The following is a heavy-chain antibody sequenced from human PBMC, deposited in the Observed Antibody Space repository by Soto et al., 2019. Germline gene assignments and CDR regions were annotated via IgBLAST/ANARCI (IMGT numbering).Heavy chain of an antibody. CDR3: ATSLIPSYDYGEY. V-gene: IGHV3-21*01. CDR1: GFTFSSYS. J-gene: IGHJ4*02. Sequence: GGSLRLSCAASGFTFSSYSMNWVRQAPGKGLEWVSSISSSSSYIYYADSVKGRFTISRDNAKNSLYLQMNSLRAEDTAVYYCATSLIPSYDYGEYWGQGTLVTVSS. CDR2: ISSSSSYI. D-gene: IGHD3-16*01.